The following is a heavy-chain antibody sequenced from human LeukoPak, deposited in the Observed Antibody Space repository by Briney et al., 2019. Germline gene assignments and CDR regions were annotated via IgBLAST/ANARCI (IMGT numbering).Heavy chain of an antibody. V-gene: IGHV5-51*01. Sequence: GESLMISCKGSGYSFSNYWIGWVRQLPGKGLEWMGIIYPGDSDIRNSPSFQGQVTISADKSINTAYLQWSSLKASDTAMYYCARDGPVPATADAFDFWGQGTMVTVSA. J-gene: IGHJ3*01. CDR1: GYSFSNYW. CDR3: ARDGPVPATADAFDF. D-gene: IGHD2-2*01. CDR2: IYPGDSDI.